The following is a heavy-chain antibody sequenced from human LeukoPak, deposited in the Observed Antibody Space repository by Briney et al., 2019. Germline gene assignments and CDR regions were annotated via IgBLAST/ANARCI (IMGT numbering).Heavy chain of an antibody. CDR2: IRYDGSDK. J-gene: IGHJ6*03. CDR3: ATHSYYYYYYMDV. CDR1: GFNFDGYG. Sequence: GGSLRLSCAASGFNFDGYGMRWVRQAPGKGLEWVAFIRYDGSDKYYADSVKGRFTISRDNSKNTLYLQMNSLRAEDTAVYYCATHSYYYYYYMDVWGKGTTVTISS. V-gene: IGHV3-30*02.